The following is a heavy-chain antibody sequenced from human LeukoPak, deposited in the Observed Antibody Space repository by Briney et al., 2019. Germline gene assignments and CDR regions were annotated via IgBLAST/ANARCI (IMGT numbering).Heavy chain of an antibody. Sequence: SETLSLTCTVSDDSITIYYWSWIRQPPGKGLEWIGYIDHTGITNYNPSLNSRVTISRDTSKNHFSLELSSATAADTAVYFCARRSWELRPYYYYYMDVWGKGTTVTISS. J-gene: IGHJ6*03. CDR1: DDSITIYY. CDR2: IDHTGIT. D-gene: IGHD1-26*01. CDR3: ARRSWELRPYYYYYMDV. V-gene: IGHV4-59*01.